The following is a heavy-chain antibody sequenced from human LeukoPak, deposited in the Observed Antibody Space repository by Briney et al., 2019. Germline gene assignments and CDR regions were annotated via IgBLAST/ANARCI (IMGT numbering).Heavy chain of an antibody. CDR2: IYSSGST. CDR1: GVSISSSSYY. J-gene: IGHJ4*01. D-gene: IGHD6-19*01. CDR3: AKSGCYGLIDY. Sequence: PWETLSLTCNVSGVSISSSSYYWGWIRQPPGKGLEWIGSIYSSGSTYYNSSLKSRVTISIDTSKNQVSLKMSSVTAADTAVYYCAKSGCYGLIDYWGQGTLVTVSS. V-gene: IGHV4-39*01.